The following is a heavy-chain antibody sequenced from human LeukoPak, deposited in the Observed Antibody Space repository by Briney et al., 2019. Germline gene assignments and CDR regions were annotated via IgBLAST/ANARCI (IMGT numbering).Heavy chain of an antibody. Sequence: GGSLRLSCAASGFSFSDSYMSWIRHVPGKGLEWVSYISGSGVTLYYADSVKGRFIISRDNAKNSVYLQMHGLGAADTALYFCAGGEKMADYWGQGTLVTVSS. CDR3: AGGEKMADY. J-gene: IGHJ4*02. CDR1: GFSFSDSY. CDR2: ISGSGVTL. V-gene: IGHV3-11*01. D-gene: IGHD5-24*01.